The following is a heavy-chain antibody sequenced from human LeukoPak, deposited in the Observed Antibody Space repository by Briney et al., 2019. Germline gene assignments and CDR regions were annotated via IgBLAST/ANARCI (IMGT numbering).Heavy chain of an antibody. CDR1: GGSNSSYY. Sequence: SETLSLTCTVSGGSNSSYYWSWIRQHPGKGLEWIGYIYYSGSTNYNPSLKSRVTISVDTSKNQFSLKLSSVTAADTAVYYCARDLITVAGTDYGMDVWGQGTTVTVSS. CDR2: IYYSGST. CDR3: ARDLITVAGTDYGMDV. J-gene: IGHJ6*02. V-gene: IGHV4-59*01. D-gene: IGHD6-19*01.